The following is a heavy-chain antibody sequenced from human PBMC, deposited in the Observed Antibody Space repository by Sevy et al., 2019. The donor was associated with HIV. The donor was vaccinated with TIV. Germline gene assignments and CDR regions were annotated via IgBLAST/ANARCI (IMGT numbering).Heavy chain of an antibody. D-gene: IGHD6-13*01. CDR3: ARSEVRGSSWYAY. V-gene: IGHV4-59*01. CDR2: IYYSGST. CDR1: GGSISSYY. J-gene: IGHJ4*02. Sequence: SETLSLTCTVSGGSISSYYWRWIRQPPGKGLEWIGYIYYSGSTNYNPSLKSRVTISVDTSKNQFSLKLSSVTAADTAVYYCARSEVRGSSWYAYWGQGTLITVSS.